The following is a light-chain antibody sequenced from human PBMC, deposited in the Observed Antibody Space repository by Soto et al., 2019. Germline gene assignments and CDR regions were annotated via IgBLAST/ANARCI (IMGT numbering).Light chain of an antibody. J-gene: IGKJ1*01. CDR2: DAS. CDR1: QSLRSNF. V-gene: IGKV3D-20*02. CDR3: QQRYNWPPT. Sequence: PGERATLSCTASQSLRSNFLAWYQQKPGQAPRLLIYDASSRAAGIPDRFSGSGSGTDFTLTISRLEPEDSAVYYCQQRYNWPPTFGQGTKVDIK.